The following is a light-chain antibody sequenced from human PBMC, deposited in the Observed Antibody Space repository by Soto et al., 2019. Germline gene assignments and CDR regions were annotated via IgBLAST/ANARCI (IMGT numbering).Light chain of an antibody. Sequence: EIVLRQSPATLSLSPGERATLSCRASQSVSTYLAWYQQKPGQAPRLLIYAASTRATGIPARFSGSGSGKDFTLTISSLAPEDFAVYYCQQRSNWPPTWTFGQGTKVEIK. CDR2: AAS. V-gene: IGKV3-11*01. CDR1: QSVSTY. J-gene: IGKJ1*01. CDR3: QQRSNWPPTWT.